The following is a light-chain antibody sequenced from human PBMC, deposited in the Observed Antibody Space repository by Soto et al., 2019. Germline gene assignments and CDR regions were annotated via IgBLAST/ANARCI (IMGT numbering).Light chain of an antibody. V-gene: IGLV4-69*01. J-gene: IGLJ3*02. CDR1: SRHSSHA. CDR3: QTWDTGIWV. Sequence: QSVLTQSPSASASLGASVKLTCTLSSRHSSHAIAWHQQQPEKGPRFLMRLNSDGSHTKGDGIPDRFSVSRSGPERYLTISSLQSEDEADYYCQTWDTGIWVFGGGTKLTVL. CDR2: LNSDGSH.